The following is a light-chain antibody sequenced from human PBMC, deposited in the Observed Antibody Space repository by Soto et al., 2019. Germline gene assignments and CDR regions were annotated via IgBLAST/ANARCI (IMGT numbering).Light chain of an antibody. CDR2: GAS. CDR3: QQRSNWPFT. V-gene: IGKV3D-20*02. Sequence: ECGWTQAPGSGSLSAGVSATRCTWGSQSVSSNYLAWYQQKPGQPPTLLIYGASSRATGIPDRFSGSGSGTDFTLTISRPEPEDFAVYYCQQRSNWPFTFGGGTKVDIK. J-gene: IGKJ4*01. CDR1: QSVSSNY.